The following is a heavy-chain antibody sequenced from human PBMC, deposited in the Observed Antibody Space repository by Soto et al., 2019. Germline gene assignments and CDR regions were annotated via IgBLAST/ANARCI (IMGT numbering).Heavy chain of an antibody. CDR2: SAPEEGEP. CDR1: KYTLTELT. J-gene: IGHJ4*02. CDR3: AADRKIVGTIGAFDF. V-gene: IGHV1-24*01. D-gene: IGHD1-26*01. Sequence: ASVKVSCKVPKYTLTELTIDWLRQAPGKGLEWVGRSAPEEGEPIYPQKFQGRVSMTEDPSTDTAYMELTSLRFDDTAVYFCAADRKIVGTIGAFDFWGQGTLVTVS.